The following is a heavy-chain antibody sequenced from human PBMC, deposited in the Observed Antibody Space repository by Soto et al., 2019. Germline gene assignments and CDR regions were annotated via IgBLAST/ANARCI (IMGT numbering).Heavy chain of an antibody. CDR3: AKYQGWDLRGYYYGMDV. CDR1: GFTFNKYG. J-gene: IGHJ6*02. CDR2: ISYDGSNK. V-gene: IGHV3-30*18. D-gene: IGHD3-10*01. Sequence: QVQLVESGGGVVQPGRSLTLSCAASGFTFNKYGMHWVRQAPGKGLEWVAVISYDGSNKYYADSVKGRFTISRDNPKNTLYLHMNSLRAEDTAVYYCAKYQGWDLRGYYYGMDVWCQGTTVTVSS.